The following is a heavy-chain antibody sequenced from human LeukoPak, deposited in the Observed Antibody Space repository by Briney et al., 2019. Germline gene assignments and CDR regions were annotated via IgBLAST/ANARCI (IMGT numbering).Heavy chain of an antibody. Sequence: QTGGSLRLSCAASGFTFSSYGMSWVRQAPGKGLEWVSAISGSGGSTYYADSVKGRFTISRDNSKNTLYLQMNSLRAEDTAVYYCAKDESGSYTGSTFDYWGQGTLVTVSS. CDR3: AKDESGSYTGSTFDY. J-gene: IGHJ4*02. CDR2: ISGSGGST. CDR1: GFTFSSYG. D-gene: IGHD1-26*01. V-gene: IGHV3-23*01.